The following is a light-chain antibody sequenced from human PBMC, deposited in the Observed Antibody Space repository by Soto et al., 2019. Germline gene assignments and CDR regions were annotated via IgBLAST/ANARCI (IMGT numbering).Light chain of an antibody. CDR1: SSDVGGYNY. CDR2: DVS. V-gene: IGLV2-11*01. Sequence: QSVLTQPRSVSGSIGQSVTISCTGTSSDVGGYNYVSWYQQHPGKAPKLMIYDVSKRPSGVPDRFSGSKSGNTASLTISGLQAEDEADYYCCSYAGSDVVFGGGTKLTVL. CDR3: CSYAGSDVV. J-gene: IGLJ2*01.